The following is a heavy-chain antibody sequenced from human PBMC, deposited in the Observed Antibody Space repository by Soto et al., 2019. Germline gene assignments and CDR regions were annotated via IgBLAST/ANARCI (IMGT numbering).Heavy chain of an antibody. CDR1: GFTFSSYS. D-gene: IGHD4-17*01. CDR3: ASEYDYGDLNYYYYGMDV. CDR2: ISSSSSTI. J-gene: IGHJ6*02. Sequence: EVQLVESGGGLVQPGGSLRLSCAASGFTFSSYSMNWVRQAPGKGLEWVSYISSSSSTIYYADSVKGRFTISRDNAKNLLYPQMNSLRDEDTAVYYCASEYDYGDLNYYYYGMDVWGQGTTVTVSS. V-gene: IGHV3-48*02.